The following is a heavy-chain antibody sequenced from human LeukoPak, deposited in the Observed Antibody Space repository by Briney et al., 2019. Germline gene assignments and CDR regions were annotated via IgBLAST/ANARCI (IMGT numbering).Heavy chain of an antibody. CDR1: GFSISSGYY. CDR3: ARDWVVASYWYFDL. J-gene: IGHJ2*01. Sequence: PSETLSLTCAVSGFSISSGYYWGWIRQPPGKGLEYIGSIYRSGNTYYNPSLKSRVTISVDTSKNQFFLKLSSVTAADTAVYYCARDWVVASYWYFDLWDRGTLVTVSS. D-gene: IGHD2-15*01. CDR2: IYRSGNT. V-gene: IGHV4-38-2*02.